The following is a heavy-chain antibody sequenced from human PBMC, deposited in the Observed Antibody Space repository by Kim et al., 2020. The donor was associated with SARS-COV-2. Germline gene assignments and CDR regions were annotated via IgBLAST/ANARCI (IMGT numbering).Heavy chain of an antibody. Sequence: GGSLRLSCAASGFTFSSYSMNWVRQAPGKGLEWVSSISSSSNYIYYADSVKGRFTISRDNAKNSLYLQMNSLRAEDTAVYYCARGSDTSGWNFDYWGQGTLVTVSS. CDR1: GFTFSSYS. V-gene: IGHV3-21*01. D-gene: IGHD6-19*01. CDR2: ISSSSNYI. J-gene: IGHJ4*02. CDR3: ARGSDTSGWNFDY.